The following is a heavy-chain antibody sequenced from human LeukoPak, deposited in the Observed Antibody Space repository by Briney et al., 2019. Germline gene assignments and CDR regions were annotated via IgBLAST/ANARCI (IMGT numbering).Heavy chain of an antibody. CDR2: IYYSGST. CDR3: ARAQRYYYMDV. D-gene: IGHD1-1*01. J-gene: IGHJ6*03. V-gene: IGHV4-39*01. CDR1: GGSISSYY. Sequence: SETLSLTCTVSGGSISSYYWGWIRQPPGKGLEWIGSIYYSGSTYYNPSLKSRVTISVDTSKNQFSLKLSSVTAADTAVYYCARAQRYYYMDVWGKGTTVTISS.